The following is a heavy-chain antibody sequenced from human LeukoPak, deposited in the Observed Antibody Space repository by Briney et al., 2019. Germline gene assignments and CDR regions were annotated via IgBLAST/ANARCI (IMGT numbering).Heavy chain of an antibody. CDR1: GFTFSSHW. Sequence: GGSLRLSCAASGFTFSSHWMHWVRQAPREGLVWVSLINIDGSTTIYADSVKGRFTVSRDNAKTTLYLQMNSLRAEDTAVYYCVSSSGYGLAGWGQGTTVTVSS. CDR3: VSSSGYGLAG. CDR2: INIDGSTT. D-gene: IGHD3-10*01. J-gene: IGHJ6*02. V-gene: IGHV3-74*01.